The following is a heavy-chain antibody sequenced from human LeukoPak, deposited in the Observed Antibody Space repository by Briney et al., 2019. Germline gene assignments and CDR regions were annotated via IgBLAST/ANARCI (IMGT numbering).Heavy chain of an antibody. J-gene: IGHJ4*02. CDR2: ITGSGTYI. CDR3: AREYYYDTDAGNY. V-gene: IGHV3-21*01. CDR1: GFTFSRSS. D-gene: IGHD3-22*01. Sequence: GGSLTLSCAASGFTFSRSSMSWVRQAPGKGPEWVSSITGSGTYIYYADSVKGRFTISRDNIQRSVYLQMNSLRAEDTAVYYCAREYYYDTDAGNYWGPGTLVTVSS.